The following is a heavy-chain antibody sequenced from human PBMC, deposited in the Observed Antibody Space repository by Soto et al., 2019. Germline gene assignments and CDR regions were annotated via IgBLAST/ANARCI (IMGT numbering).Heavy chain of an antibody. Sequence: HLVESGGDLVKPGGSLRLSCAASGFTFTNAWMSWVRQAPGKGPEWVGRIKSKTDGGTTDYAAPGKGRFTISRDDSKSTLYLQMNSLETEDTAVYYCATYWNQPGWGQGTLVTVSS. CDR1: GFTFTNAW. D-gene: IGHD1-1*01. J-gene: IGHJ4*02. CDR2: IKSKTDGGTT. V-gene: IGHV3-15*01. CDR3: ATYWNQPG.